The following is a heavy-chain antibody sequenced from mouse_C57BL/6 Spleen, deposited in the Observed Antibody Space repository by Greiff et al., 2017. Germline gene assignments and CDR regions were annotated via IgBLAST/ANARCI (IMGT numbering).Heavy chain of an antibody. V-gene: IGHV3-6*01. J-gene: IGHJ1*03. CDR3: ARGRDGYYGGWYFDV. D-gene: IGHD2-3*01. Sequence: EVKLQESGPGLVKPSQSLSLTCSVTGYSITSGYYWNWIRQFPGNKLEWMGYISYAGSNNYNPSLKNRISITRDTSKNQFFLKLNSVTTEDTATYYCARGRDGYYGGWYFDVWGTGTTVTVSS. CDR2: ISYAGSN. CDR1: GYSITSGYY.